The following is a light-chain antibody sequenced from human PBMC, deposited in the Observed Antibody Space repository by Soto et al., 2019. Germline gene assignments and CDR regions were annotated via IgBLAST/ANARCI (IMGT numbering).Light chain of an antibody. CDR3: QQYYTPPPT. J-gene: IGKJ2*01. V-gene: IGKV4-1*01. Sequence: DIVMTQSPDSLAVSLVERATINCKSSQSVLYSSNNKNYFAWFQQKPGQLPKLLIYWASTRESGVPDRFSGSGSGTEFTLTISSLQAEDVAVYYCQQYYTPPPTFGQGTKVDIK. CDR2: WAS. CDR1: QSVLYSSNNKNY.